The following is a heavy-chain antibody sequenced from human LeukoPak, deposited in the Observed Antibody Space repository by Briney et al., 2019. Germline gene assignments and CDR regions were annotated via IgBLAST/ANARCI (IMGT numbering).Heavy chain of an antibody. CDR3: ARGTPPPSSDPLDY. V-gene: IGHV3-30*03. J-gene: IGHJ4*02. Sequence: GRSLRLSCAASGFTFSSYGMHWVRQAPGKGLEWVAVISYDGSNKYYADSVKGRFTISRDNAKNSLYLQMNSLRAEDTAVYYCARGTPPPSSDPLDYWGQGTLVTVSS. CDR2: ISYDGSNK. D-gene: IGHD2-15*01. CDR1: GFTFSSYG.